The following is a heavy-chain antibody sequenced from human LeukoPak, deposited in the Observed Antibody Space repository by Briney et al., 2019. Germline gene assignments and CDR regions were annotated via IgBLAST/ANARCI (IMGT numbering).Heavy chain of an antibody. CDR2: IYSDSGDT. CDR3: ARRGWLQFVWIDS. CDR1: GYTFTGFY. V-gene: IGHV1-2*04. J-gene: IGHJ4*02. Sequence: ASVKVSCKASGYTFTGFYIHWVRQAPGQGLEWMGWIYSDSGDTNYAQKFQGCVTMTRDTSISTAYMELSRLTSDDTAVYYCARRGWLQFVWIDSWGQGSLVTVSS. D-gene: IGHD5-24*01.